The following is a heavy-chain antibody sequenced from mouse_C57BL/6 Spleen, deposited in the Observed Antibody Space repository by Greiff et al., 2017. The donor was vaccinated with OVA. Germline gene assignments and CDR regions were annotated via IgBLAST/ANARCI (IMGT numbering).Heavy chain of an antibody. CDR2: INYDGSST. V-gene: IGHV5-16*01. J-gene: IGHJ4*01. CDR1: GFTFSDYY. D-gene: IGHD4-1*01. CDR3: ARGGLGLYAMDY. Sequence: EVKLVESEGGLVQPGRSMKLSCTASGFTFSDYYMAWVRQVPEKGLEWVANINYDGSSTYYLDSLKSRFIISRDNAKNILYLQMSSLKSEDTATYYCARGGLGLYAMDYWGQGTSVTVSS.